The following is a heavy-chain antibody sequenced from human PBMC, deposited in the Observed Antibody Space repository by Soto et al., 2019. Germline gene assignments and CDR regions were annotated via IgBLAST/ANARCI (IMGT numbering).Heavy chain of an antibody. CDR1: GFTFSSYA. CDR3: TRLLRSIAVAGPLDY. J-gene: IGHJ4*01. D-gene: IGHD6-19*01. Sequence: GGSLRLSCAASGFTFSSYAMHWVRQAPGKGLEWVAVISYDGSNKYYADSVKGRFTISRDNSKNTLYVQMNSLRGEDTAVYYCTRLLRSIAVAGPLDYWG. V-gene: IGHV3-30-3*01. CDR2: ISYDGSNK.